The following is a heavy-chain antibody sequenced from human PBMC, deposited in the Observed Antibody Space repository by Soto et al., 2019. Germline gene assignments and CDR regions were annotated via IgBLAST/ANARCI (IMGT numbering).Heavy chain of an antibody. J-gene: IGHJ6*02. CDR3: AVTDGPFYYYYGMDV. D-gene: IGHD2-21*02. CDR2: IIPIFGTA. Sequence: SVKVSCKASGGTISSYAISWVRQAPGQGLEWMGGIIPIFGTANYAQKFQGRVTITADESTSTAYMELSSLRSEDTAVYYCAVTDGPFYYYYGMDVWGQGTTVTV. V-gene: IGHV1-69*13. CDR1: GGTISSYA.